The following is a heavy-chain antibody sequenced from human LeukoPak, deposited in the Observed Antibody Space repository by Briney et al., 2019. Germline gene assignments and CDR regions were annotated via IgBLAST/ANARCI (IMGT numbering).Heavy chain of an antibody. CDR1: GYTFTSYD. CDR2: MNPNSGNT. CDR3: ARLARRGSLSFLY. D-gene: IGHD3-3*01. Sequence: GASVKVSCKASGYTFTSYDINWVRQATGQGLEWRGWMNPNSGNTGYEQKFQGRVTMARNTSISTAYMELSSLRSEDTAVYYCARLARRGSLSFLYWGQGTLVTVSS. V-gene: IGHV1-8*01. J-gene: IGHJ4*02.